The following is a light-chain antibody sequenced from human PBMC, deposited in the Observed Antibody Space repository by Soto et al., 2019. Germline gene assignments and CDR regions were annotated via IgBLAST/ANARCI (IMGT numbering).Light chain of an antibody. CDR1: QSVSSSY. CDR3: QQYGSSST. J-gene: IGKJ5*01. Sequence: EIVLTQSPATLSSFPGDRVTLSCRASQSVSSSYLAWYQQKPGQAPRLLIYGASSRPTGIPDRFSGSGSGTDFTLTISRLEPEDFAVYYCQQYGSSSTFGQGTRLEIK. V-gene: IGKV3-20*01. CDR2: GAS.